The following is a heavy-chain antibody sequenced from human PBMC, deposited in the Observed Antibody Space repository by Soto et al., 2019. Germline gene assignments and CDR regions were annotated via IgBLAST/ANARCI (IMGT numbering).Heavy chain of an antibody. CDR2: INGGGGNT. V-gene: IGHV3-23*01. D-gene: IGHD5-12*01. J-gene: IGHJ3*01. CDR1: GFTFNSYA. CDR3: AKARRVATLACFDV. Sequence: GGSLRLSCAASGFTFNSYATNWVRQAPGKGLEWVSTINGGGGNTYYADSVKGRFTISRDNTKSTLFLQVNSLRAEDTAVYYCAKARRVATLACFDVWGLGTMVTVSS.